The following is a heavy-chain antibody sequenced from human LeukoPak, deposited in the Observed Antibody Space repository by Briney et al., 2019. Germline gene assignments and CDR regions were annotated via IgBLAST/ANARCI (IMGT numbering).Heavy chain of an antibody. CDR2: IKQDGSDK. V-gene: IGHV3-7*01. J-gene: IGHJ4*02. D-gene: IGHD3-10*02. CDR3: ARDNMFHLDY. CDR1: GFTFSNHW. Sequence: PGGSLRLFCAASGFTFSNHWMTWVRQAPGKGLEWVANIKQDGSDKNHVDSVKGRFTISRDNAKNSLYLQMNSLRAEDTAVYYCARDNMFHLDYWGQGTLVTVSS.